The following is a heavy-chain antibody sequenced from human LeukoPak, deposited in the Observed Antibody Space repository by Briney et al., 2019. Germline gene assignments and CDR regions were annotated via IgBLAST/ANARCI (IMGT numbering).Heavy chain of an antibody. V-gene: IGHV5-51*01. CDR1: GYSFTSYW. D-gene: IGHD3-22*01. Sequence: GESLKISCKGSGYSFTSYWIGWVRQMPGKGLEWMGIIYPGDSDTRYSPSFQGQVTISADKSISTAYLQWSSLKASDTAMYYCARHRTRQTYYYDSSGYSVYDAFDIWGQGTMVTVSS. CDR2: IYPGDSDT. CDR3: ARHRTRQTYYYDSSGYSVYDAFDI. J-gene: IGHJ3*02.